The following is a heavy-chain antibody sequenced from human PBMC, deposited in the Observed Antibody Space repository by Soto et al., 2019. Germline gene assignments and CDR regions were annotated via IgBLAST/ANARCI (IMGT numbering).Heavy chain of an antibody. CDR3: ARAHRSYIAAAGTPAYYYYGMDV. Sequence: ASVKVSCKASGYTFTGYYMHWVRQAPGQGLEWMGWINPNSGGTNYAQKFQGRVTMTRDTSISTAYMELSRLRSDDTAVYYCARAHRSYIAAAGTPAYYYYGMDVWGQGTTVTV. J-gene: IGHJ6*02. CDR2: INPNSGGT. CDR1: GYTFTGYY. V-gene: IGHV1-2*02. D-gene: IGHD6-13*01.